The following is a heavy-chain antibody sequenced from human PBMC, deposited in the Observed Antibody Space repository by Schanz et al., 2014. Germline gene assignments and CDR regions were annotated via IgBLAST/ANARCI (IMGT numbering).Heavy chain of an antibody. V-gene: IGHV1-46*03. CDR1: GYTFTSYF. CDR2: INLYGGST. J-gene: IGHJ4*02. D-gene: IGHD4-17*01. CDR3: ARTIAYGGSSGYFDY. Sequence: QVQLVQSGAEVKKPGASLKVSCKASGYTFTSYFIHWVRQAPGQGLEWMGIINLYGGSTNYAQKFQGRVTVTRDTSTSTVYMELNSLRSEDTAVYYCARTIAYGGSSGYFDYWGQGTLVTGSS.